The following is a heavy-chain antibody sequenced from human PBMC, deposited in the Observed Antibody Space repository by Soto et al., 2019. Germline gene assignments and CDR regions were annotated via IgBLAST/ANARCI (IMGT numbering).Heavy chain of an antibody. V-gene: IGHV3-33*01. CDR3: ARERWGIRFLDSYYGMDV. CDR2: IWYDGSNK. D-gene: IGHD3-3*01. J-gene: IGHJ6*02. Sequence: GGSLRLSCAASGFTFSSYGMHWVRQAPGKGLEWVAVIWYDGSNKYYADSVKGRFTISRDNSKNTLYLQMNSLRAEDTAVYYCARERWGIRFLDSYYGMDVWGQGTTVTVSS. CDR1: GFTFSSYG.